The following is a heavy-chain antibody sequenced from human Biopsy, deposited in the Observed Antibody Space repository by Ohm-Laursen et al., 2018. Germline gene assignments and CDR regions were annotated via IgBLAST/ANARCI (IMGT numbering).Heavy chain of an antibody. CDR1: EFTFTGYS. CDR3: ARSPGRDRMDV. V-gene: IGHV3-48*04. CDR2: INVYSNKK. D-gene: IGHD1-14*01. Sequence: SLRLSCAASEFTFTGYSMNWVRQAPGRALEWVSYINVYSNKKYYADSVKGRFIVSRDNDKNSLYLQMNSLRAEDTAVYHCARSPGRDRMDVWGQGTTVIVSS. J-gene: IGHJ6*02.